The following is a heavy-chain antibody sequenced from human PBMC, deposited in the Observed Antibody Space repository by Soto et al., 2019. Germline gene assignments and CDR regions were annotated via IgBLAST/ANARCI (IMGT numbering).Heavy chain of an antibody. CDR3: ARDGGLVGASDY. Sequence: TSVKLSCKTSGDTFTSYGISWVRQAPGQGLEWMGWISAYNGNTNYAQRLQGRVTMTTDTSTSTAYMELRSLRSDDTAVYYCARDGGLVGASDYWGQGTLVTVSS. D-gene: IGHD1-26*01. CDR2: ISAYNGNT. CDR1: GDTFTSYG. J-gene: IGHJ4*02. V-gene: IGHV1-18*01.